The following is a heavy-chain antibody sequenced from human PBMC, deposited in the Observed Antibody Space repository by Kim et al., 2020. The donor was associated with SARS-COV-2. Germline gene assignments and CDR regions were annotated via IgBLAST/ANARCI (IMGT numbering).Heavy chain of an antibody. J-gene: IGHJ4*02. Sequence: NYNTHLKTRLTIPVDTSKNHFSLKLSSVTAADTAVYYCARARGTHYTSDYWGQGTLVTVSS. D-gene: IGHD3-10*01. CDR3: ARARGTHYTSDY. V-gene: IGHV4-61*03.